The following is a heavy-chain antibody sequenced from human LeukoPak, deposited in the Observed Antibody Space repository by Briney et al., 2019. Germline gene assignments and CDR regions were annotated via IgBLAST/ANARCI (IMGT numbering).Heavy chain of an antibody. J-gene: IGHJ5*02. D-gene: IGHD3-3*01. CDR2: INPNSGGT. V-gene: IGHV1-2*02. CDR3: ARDSSYDFWSGTNWFDP. CDR1: GYTFTGYY. Sequence: ASVKVSCKASGYTFTGYYMHWVRQAPGQGLEWMGWINPNSGGTNYAQKFQGGVTMTRDTSISTAYMELSRLRSDDTAVYYCARDSSYDFWSGTNWFDPWGQGTLVTVSS.